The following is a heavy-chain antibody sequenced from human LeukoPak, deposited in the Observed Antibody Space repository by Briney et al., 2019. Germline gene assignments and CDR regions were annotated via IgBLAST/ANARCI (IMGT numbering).Heavy chain of an antibody. V-gene: IGHV3-23*01. CDR3: ARISSRHYYGSGSVYYYYGMDV. D-gene: IGHD3-10*01. Sequence: GGSLRLSCAASGFTFSSYSMNWVRQAPGKGLEWVSTIDESGASTWYADSVKGRFTISRDNSKNTLYLQMNSLRAEDTAVYYCARISSRHYYGSGSVYYYYGMDVWGQGTTVTVSS. CDR1: GFTFSSYS. CDR2: IDESGAST. J-gene: IGHJ6*02.